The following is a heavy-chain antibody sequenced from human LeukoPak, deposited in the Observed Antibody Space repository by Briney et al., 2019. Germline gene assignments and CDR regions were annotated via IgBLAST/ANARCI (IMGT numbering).Heavy chain of an antibody. Sequence: SETLSLTCTVSGDPISDYCWTWIRQPAGKGLEWIGRIYGNGSTNYNPSLKSRVAMSIDASKMQFSLKLRSVTAADTAVYYCARVGEWLFDIDVWGKGTTVIVSS. CDR2: IYGNGST. CDR3: ARVGEWLFDIDV. CDR1: GDPISDYC. J-gene: IGHJ6*03. V-gene: IGHV4-4*07. D-gene: IGHD3-16*01.